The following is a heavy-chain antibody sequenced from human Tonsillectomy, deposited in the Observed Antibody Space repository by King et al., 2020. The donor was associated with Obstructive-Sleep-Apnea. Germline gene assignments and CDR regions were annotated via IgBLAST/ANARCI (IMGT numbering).Heavy chain of an antibody. D-gene: IGHD3-22*01. V-gene: IGHV3-9*01. Sequence: VQLVESGGGLVQPGRSLRLSCAASGFTFDGYAMHWVRQAPGKGLEWVAGISCNGNDIVYADSVKGRFTIARDDAKNSLYLQMNSLRAEDTALYYCAKDMFHYGSSGKFDHWGQGTLVTVSS. J-gene: IGHJ4*02. CDR2: ISCNGNDI. CDR1: GFTFDGYA. CDR3: AKDMFHYGSSGKFDH.